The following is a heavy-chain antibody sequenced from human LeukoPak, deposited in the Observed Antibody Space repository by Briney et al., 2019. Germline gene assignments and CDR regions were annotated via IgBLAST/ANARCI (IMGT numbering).Heavy chain of an antibody. D-gene: IGHD5-12*01. V-gene: IGHV1-69*13. CDR3: ARGVSGYDYHPGY. Sequence: ASVTVSCKASGGTFSSYAISWVRQAPGRGLEWMGGIIPIFGTANYAQKFQGRVTITADESTSTAYMELSSLRSEDTAVYYCARGVSGYDYHPGYWGQGTLVTVSS. J-gene: IGHJ4*02. CDR1: GGTFSSYA. CDR2: IIPIFGTA.